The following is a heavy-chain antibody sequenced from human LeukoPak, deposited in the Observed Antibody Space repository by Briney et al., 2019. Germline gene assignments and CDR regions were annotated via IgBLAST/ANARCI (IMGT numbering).Heavy chain of an antibody. CDR2: IYYSGST. D-gene: IGHD3-22*01. Sequence: ETLSLTCTVSGGSISSYYWSWIRQPPRKGLEWIGYIYYSGSTNYNPSLKSRVTISVDTSKNQFSLKLSSVTAADTAVYYCARGPDYYDSSGYYPNWFDPWGQGTLVTVSS. V-gene: IGHV4-59*01. J-gene: IGHJ5*02. CDR3: ARGPDYYDSSGYYPNWFDP. CDR1: GGSISSYY.